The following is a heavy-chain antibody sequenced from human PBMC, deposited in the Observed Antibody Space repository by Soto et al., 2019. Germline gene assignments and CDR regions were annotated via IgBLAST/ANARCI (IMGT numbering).Heavy chain of an antibody. CDR3: ARPVGVAQELVHDAYDM. D-gene: IGHD6-13*01. V-gene: IGHV4-39*01. Sequence: QLQLQESGPGLVKTSETLSLACTVSGGSIINSRYYWGWIRQPPGKGLEWMGSTYYSGYTYYNPALKSRVAMSVDTSKNQFSLKLSSVTAADTAVYYCARPVGVAQELVHDAYDMWGQGTMVTVSS. J-gene: IGHJ3*02. CDR2: TYYSGYT. CDR1: GGSIINSRYY.